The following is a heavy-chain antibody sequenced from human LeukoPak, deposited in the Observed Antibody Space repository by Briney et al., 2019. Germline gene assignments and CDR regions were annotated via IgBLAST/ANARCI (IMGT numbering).Heavy chain of an antibody. D-gene: IGHD3-22*01. Sequence: ASVKVSCKASGYTFTDYYLHWVRQAPGQGLEWMGWISAYNGNTNYAQKLQGRVTMTTDTSTSTAYMELRSLRSDDTAVYYCAAGNYYDSSGYYHLGYFDYWGQGTLVTVSS. J-gene: IGHJ4*02. V-gene: IGHV1-18*04. CDR3: AAGNYYDSSGYYHLGYFDY. CDR2: ISAYNGNT. CDR1: GYTFTDYY.